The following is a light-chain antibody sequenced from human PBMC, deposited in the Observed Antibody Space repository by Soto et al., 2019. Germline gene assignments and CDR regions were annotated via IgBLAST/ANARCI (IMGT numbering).Light chain of an antibody. J-gene: IGLJ2*01. CDR3: QSYDSSLSGVV. Sequence: VLTQPPSVSGAPGQRVTISCTGSSSNIGAGYDVHWYQQLPETAPKLLIYGNSNRPSGVPDRFSGSKSGTSASLAITGLQAEDEADYYCQSYDSSLSGVVFGGGTKLTVL. CDR2: GNS. CDR1: SSNIGAGYD. V-gene: IGLV1-40*01.